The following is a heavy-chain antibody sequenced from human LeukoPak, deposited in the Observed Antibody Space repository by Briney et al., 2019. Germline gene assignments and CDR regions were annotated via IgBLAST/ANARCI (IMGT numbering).Heavy chain of an antibody. CDR3: ARDRYYYDSSGSWDYYYYMDV. V-gene: IGHV4-59*01. CDR2: IYYSGST. J-gene: IGHJ6*03. D-gene: IGHD3-22*01. Sequence: PSETLSLTCTVSGGSISSYYWSWIRQPPGKGLEWIGYIYYSGSTNYNPSLKSRVTISVDTSKNQFSLKLSSVTAADTAVYYCARDRYYYDSSGSWDYYYYMDVWGKGTTVTISS. CDR1: GGSISSYY.